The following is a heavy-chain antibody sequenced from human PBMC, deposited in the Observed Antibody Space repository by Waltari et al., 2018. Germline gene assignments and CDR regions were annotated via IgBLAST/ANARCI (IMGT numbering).Heavy chain of an antibody. CDR2: VHYTGKT. CDR1: GASISISTHY. D-gene: IGHD3-10*01. CDR3: ARSFGGSGSYKFDT. V-gene: IGHV4-39*02. J-gene: IGHJ4*02. Sequence: RLQESGPGWMKPSETLSLICTVSGASISISTHYWGWIRQTPGMGPEWIGSVHYTGKTYNNPSLESRVSLSVDTSKNLFSLELTAVTAADTATYFCARSFGGSGSYKFDTWGRGILVSVSS.